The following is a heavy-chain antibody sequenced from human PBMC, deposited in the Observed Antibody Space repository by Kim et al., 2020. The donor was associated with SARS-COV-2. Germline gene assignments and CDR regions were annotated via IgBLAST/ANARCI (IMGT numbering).Heavy chain of an antibody. J-gene: IGHJ3*02. V-gene: IGHV4-31*03. CDR2: IYYSGST. CDR3: ARDRGITIFGVVIVDAFDI. CDR1: GGSISSGGYY. D-gene: IGHD3-3*01. Sequence: SETLSLTCTVSGGSISSGGYYWSWIRQHPGKGLEWIGYIYYSGSTYYNPSLKSRVTISVDTSKNQFSLKLSSVTAADTAVHYCARDRGITIFGVVIVDAFDIWGQGTMVPVSS.